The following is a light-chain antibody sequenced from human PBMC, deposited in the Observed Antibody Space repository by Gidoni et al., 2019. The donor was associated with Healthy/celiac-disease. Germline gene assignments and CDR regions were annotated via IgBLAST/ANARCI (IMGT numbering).Light chain of an antibody. CDR3: AAWDDSLNGLV. CDR1: SSNIGSNT. V-gene: IGLV1-44*01. Sequence: QSVLTQPPSASGPPGQRVTISCSGSSSNIGSNTVNWYQQLPGTAPKLLIYSNNQRPSGVPDRFSGSKSGTSASLAISVLQSEDEADYYCAAWDDSLNGLVFGGGTKLTVL. CDR2: SNN. J-gene: IGLJ2*01.